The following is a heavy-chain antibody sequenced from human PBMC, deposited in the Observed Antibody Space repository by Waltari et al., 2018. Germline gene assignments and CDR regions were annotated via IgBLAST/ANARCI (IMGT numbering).Heavy chain of an antibody. D-gene: IGHD1-20*01. CDR3: ARDNLITSGP. V-gene: IGHV4-39*07. J-gene: IGHJ5*02. CDR1: GGSISSSSYY. CDR2: IYYSGST. Sequence: QLQLQESGPGLVKPSETLSLTCTVSGGSISSSSYYWGWIRQPPGKGLEWIGSIYYSGSTYYNPSLKSRVTISVDTSKNQFSLKLSSVTAADMAVYYCARDNLITSGPWGQGTLVTVSS.